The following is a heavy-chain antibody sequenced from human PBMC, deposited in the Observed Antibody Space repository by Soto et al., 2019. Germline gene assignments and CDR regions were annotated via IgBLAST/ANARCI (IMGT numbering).Heavy chain of an antibody. CDR2: IYSGGST. J-gene: IGHJ4*02. D-gene: IGHD6-6*01. CDR1: GLTVSRTQ. Sequence: GGSLRLSCAVSGLTVSRTQMSWVRQAPGKGLQWVSVIYSGGSTYYANAVKGRFTISRDISENTVYLELDKLTVDATAVYYCARGRAPQNSSSKCFDYWGRGTLVTVSS. V-gene: IGHV3-53*01. CDR3: ARGRAPQNSSSKCFDY.